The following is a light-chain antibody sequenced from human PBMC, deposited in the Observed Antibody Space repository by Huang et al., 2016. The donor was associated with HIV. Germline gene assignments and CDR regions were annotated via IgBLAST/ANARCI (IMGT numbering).Light chain of an antibody. CDR1: QSVSSN. Sequence: EIVMTQSPATLSVSPGERATLSCRASQSVSSNLAWYQQKPGQAPRLLIYGASTRATGIPASFSGSGSGTDFTLTISSLQSEDFAVYYCQQYNNWPHTFGGGTKVEIK. CDR2: GAS. J-gene: IGKJ4*01. V-gene: IGKV3-15*01. CDR3: QQYNNWPHT.